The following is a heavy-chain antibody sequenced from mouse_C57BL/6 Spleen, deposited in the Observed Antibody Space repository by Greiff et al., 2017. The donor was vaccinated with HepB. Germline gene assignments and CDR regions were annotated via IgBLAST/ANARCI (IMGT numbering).Heavy chain of an antibody. V-gene: IGHV5-17*01. CDR3: AREDYDVDEYYFDY. Sequence: VKVVESGGGLVKPGGSLKLSCAASGFTFSDYGMHWVRQAPEKGLEWVAYISSGSSTIYYADTVKGRFTISRDNAKNTLFLQMTSLRSEDTAMYYCAREDYDVDEYYFDYWGQGTTLTVSS. CDR1: GFTFSDYG. D-gene: IGHD2-4*01. CDR2: ISSGSSTI. J-gene: IGHJ2*01.